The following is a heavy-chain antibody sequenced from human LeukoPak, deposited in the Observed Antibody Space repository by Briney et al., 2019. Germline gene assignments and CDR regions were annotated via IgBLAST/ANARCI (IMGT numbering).Heavy chain of an antibody. CDR2: ILYGGSNK. CDR1: GFTFSSYG. J-gene: IGHJ6*02. V-gene: IGHV3-33*01. CDR3: ARGSYPHSMDV. Sequence: PGRSLRLSWAAAGFTFSSYGMHWVRQAPGKGLEWVAVILYGGSNKYYADSVKGRFTISRDNSKNTLYLQMNSLRAEDTAVYYCARGSYPHSMDVWGQGTTVTVSS. D-gene: IGHD1-26*01.